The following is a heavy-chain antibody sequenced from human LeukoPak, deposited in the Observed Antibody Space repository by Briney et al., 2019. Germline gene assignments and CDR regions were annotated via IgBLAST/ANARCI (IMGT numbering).Heavy chain of an antibody. CDR2: IYHSGST. Sequence: PSETLSLTCAVSGGSISSSNWWSWVRQPPGKGLEWIGEIYHSGSTNYNPSLKGRVTISVDKSKNQFSLKLSSVTAADTAVYYCARDVHNPSSGWTGEGFDPWGQGTLVTVSS. J-gene: IGHJ5*02. CDR3: ARDVHNPSSGWTGEGFDP. CDR1: GGSISSSNW. V-gene: IGHV4-4*02. D-gene: IGHD6-19*01.